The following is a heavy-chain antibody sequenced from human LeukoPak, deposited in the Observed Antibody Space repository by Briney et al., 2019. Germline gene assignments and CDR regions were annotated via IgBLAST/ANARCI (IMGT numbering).Heavy chain of an antibody. D-gene: IGHD6-13*01. CDR2: IWYDGSNK. CDR3: ARDASSWSLEGYFDY. J-gene: IGHJ4*02. V-gene: IGHV3-33*01. Sequence: GGSLRLSCAASGFTFSSYGMHWVRRAPGKGLEWVAVIWYDGSNKYYADSVKGRFTISRDNSKNTLYLQMNSLRAEDTAVYYCARDASSWSLEGYFDYWGQGTLVTVSS. CDR1: GFTFSSYG.